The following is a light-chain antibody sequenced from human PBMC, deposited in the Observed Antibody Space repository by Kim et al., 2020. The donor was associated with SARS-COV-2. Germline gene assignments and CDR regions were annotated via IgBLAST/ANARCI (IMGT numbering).Light chain of an antibody. J-gene: IGKJ1*01. CDR1: HSISSC. Sequence: ASVRERVTLTCRASHSISSCMDWYKQKPGKAPKLLIYDASSLESGVPPRFSGSGSRTEFTLTLTSLHPDDFSQHYCHQYNIYSRTFGQGTTVEI. CDR2: DAS. CDR3: HQYNIYSRT. V-gene: IGKV1-5*01.